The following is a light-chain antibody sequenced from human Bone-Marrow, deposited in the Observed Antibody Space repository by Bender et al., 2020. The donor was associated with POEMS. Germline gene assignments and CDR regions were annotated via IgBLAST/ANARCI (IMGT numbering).Light chain of an antibody. CDR1: MNDVGSHNL. CDR3: CSYRGNSLWV. V-gene: IGLV2-23*01. CDR2: EDT. J-gene: IGLJ3*02. Sequence: QSALTQPASVSASPGQSITISCTGTMNDVGSHNLVSWYRQDPGKAPKLVIYEDTKRPSGVSPRFSGSKSGNTAFVTIYGLLAEDEADYYCCSYRGNSLWVFGGGTKLTVL.